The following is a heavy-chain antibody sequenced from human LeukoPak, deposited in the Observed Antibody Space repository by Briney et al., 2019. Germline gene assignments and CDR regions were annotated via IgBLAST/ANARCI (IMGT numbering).Heavy chain of an antibody. CDR2: INHSGST. Sequence: PSETLSLTCAVYGGSFSGYYWSWIRQPPGKGLEWIGEINHSGSTNYNPSLKSRVTISVDTSKNQFSLKLSSVTAADTAIYFCARSTQARSTSFDYWGQGTLVTVSS. J-gene: IGHJ4*02. V-gene: IGHV4-34*01. CDR1: GGSFSGYY. CDR3: ARSTQARSTSFDY. D-gene: IGHD6-6*01.